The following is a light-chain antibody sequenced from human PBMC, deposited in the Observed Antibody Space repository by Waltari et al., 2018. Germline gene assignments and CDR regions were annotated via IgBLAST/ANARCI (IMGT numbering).Light chain of an antibody. V-gene: IGKV3-15*01. J-gene: IGKJ4*01. Sequence: EIVMTQSPATLSVSPGERATLSCRASQSVSSNLAWYQQKPGQAPRLLIYGASTRATGIPARFSGSGSGTEFTLTISSLQSEDFAVYYCQQYSNCPPAQLTFGGGTKVEI. CDR1: QSVSSN. CDR3: QQYSNCPPAQLT. CDR2: GAS.